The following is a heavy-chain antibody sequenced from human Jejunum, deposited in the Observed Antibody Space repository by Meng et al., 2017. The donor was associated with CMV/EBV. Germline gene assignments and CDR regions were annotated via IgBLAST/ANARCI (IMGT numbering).Heavy chain of an antibody. CDR3: AKGSSGYYSRVYFDY. CDR1: AW. V-gene: IGHV3-15*07. J-gene: IGHJ4*02. D-gene: IGHD3-22*01. CDR2: VKSASAGGAA. Sequence: AWMNWVRQAPGKGLEWVCRVKSASAGGAADAAATVKGRFTVSRDNSKNTLDLQMNSLRGEGTAVYYCAKGSSGYYSRVYFDYWGQGTLVTVSS.